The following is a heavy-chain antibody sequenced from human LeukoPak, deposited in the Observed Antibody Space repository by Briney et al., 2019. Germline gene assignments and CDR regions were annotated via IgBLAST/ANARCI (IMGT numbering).Heavy chain of an antibody. V-gene: IGHV3-74*03. Sequence: GGSLRLSCAASGFTFSNYWMHWVRQAPGKGLVWVSRINRDGSTTTYVDSVKGRFTISRDNAKNTLYLQMNSLRAEDTAVYYCAAYDSSGYLGKYFQHWGQGTLVTVSS. D-gene: IGHD3-22*01. CDR2: INRDGSTT. CDR1: GFTFSNYW. J-gene: IGHJ1*01. CDR3: AAYDSSGYLGKYFQH.